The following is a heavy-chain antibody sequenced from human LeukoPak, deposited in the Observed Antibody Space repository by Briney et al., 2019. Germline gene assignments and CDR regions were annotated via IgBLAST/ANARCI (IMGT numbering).Heavy chain of an antibody. V-gene: IGHV4-39*01. Sequence: SETLSLTCTVSGGSISSSSYYWGWIRQPPGKGLEWIGSIYYSGSTYYNPSLKNRLTISVDTSKNQFSLKLSSVTAADTAVYYCARTRYYYGSRSYGAPYYFDYWGQGTLVTVSS. CDR2: IYYSGST. CDR3: ARTRYYYGSRSYGAPYYFDY. CDR1: GGSISSSSYY. D-gene: IGHD3-10*01. J-gene: IGHJ4*02.